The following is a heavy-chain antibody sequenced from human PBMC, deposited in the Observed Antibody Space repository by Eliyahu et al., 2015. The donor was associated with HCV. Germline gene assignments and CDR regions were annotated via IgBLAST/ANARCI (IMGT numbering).Heavy chain of an antibody. CDR1: GGPISDRNYY. V-gene: IGHV4-39*01. Sequence: QVQMQESGPGRVKPSETLSLICTISGGPISDRNYYWGWIRQPPGKRLEWIGSVYFSGITNLNPSLKRRVTMYVDSSMTQFSLRLTSVTAADTAIYYCARHVERWGAAFDNWGQGALVTVSP. D-gene: IGHD1-26*01. CDR2: VYFSGIT. J-gene: IGHJ4*02. CDR3: ARHVERWGAAFDN.